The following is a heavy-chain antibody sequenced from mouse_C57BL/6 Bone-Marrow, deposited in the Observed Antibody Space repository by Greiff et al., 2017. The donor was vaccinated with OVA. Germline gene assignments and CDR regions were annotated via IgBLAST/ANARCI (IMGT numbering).Heavy chain of an antibody. CDR3: TTGFGDY. CDR1: GFNIKDDY. J-gene: IGHJ2*01. V-gene: IGHV14-4*01. Sequence: VQLQQSGAELVRPGASVKLSCTASGFNIKDDYMHWVKQRPEQGLEWIGWIDPENGDTEYASKFQSKATITADTSSNTAYLQLSSLTSEDTAVYYCTTGFGDYWGQGTTLTVSS. CDR2: IDPENGDT.